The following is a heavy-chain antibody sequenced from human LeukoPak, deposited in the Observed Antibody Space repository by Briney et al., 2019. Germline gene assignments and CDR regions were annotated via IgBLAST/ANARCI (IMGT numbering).Heavy chain of an antibody. Sequence: GASVTVSCKASGGTFSSYAISWVRQAPGQGLEWMGGIIPIFGTANYAQKFQGRVTITADESTSTAYMELSSLRSEDTAVYYCAVGYCSSTSCYYYYYMDVWGKGTTVTVSS. CDR3: AVGYCSSTSCYYYYYMDV. CDR1: GGTFSSYA. J-gene: IGHJ6*03. CDR2: IIPIFGTA. D-gene: IGHD2-2*01. V-gene: IGHV1-69*13.